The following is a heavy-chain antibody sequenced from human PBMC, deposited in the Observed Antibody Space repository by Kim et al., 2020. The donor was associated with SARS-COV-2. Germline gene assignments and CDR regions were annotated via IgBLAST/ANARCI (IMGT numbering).Heavy chain of an antibody. CDR1: GFTFSSYA. Sequence: GGSLRLSCAASGFTFSSYAMHWVRQAPGKGLEWVAVISYDGSNKYYVDSVKGRFTISRDNSKNTLYLQMNSLRAEDTAVYYCARGPSESVVVVPAAMLYYYYGMGVWGPGSTVTVSS. V-gene: IGHV3-30*04. J-gene: IGHJ6*02. D-gene: IGHD2-2*01. CDR3: ARGPSESVVVVPAAMLYYYYGMGV. CDR2: ISYDGSNK.